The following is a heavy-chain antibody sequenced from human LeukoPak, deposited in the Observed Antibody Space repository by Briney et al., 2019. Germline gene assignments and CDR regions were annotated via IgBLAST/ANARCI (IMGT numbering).Heavy chain of an antibody. J-gene: IGHJ3*02. CDR3: ARDAGIVAFDI. D-gene: IGHD2-15*01. CDR1: GVTFGGYT. V-gene: IGHV3-21*01. CDR2: ISSSLNM. Sequence: GGSLRLSCVASGVTFGGYTINWVRLAPGKGLEWVSSISSSLNMYFAESVKGRFTISRDSARNSVSLQLNSLRVEDTAVYYCARDAGIVAFDIRGQGTVVTVSS.